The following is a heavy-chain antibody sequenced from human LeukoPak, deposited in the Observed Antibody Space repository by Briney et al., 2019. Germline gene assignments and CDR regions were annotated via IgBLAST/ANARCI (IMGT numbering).Heavy chain of an antibody. V-gene: IGHV1-2*02. CDR3: ARDRRRIIFGQEIITEGSLPKI. CDR2: INPKTGGT. J-gene: IGHJ4*02. D-gene: IGHD3-16*01. Sequence: ASVKVSCKASGYTFTDSYMHWVRQAPGQGLEWMGWINPKTGGTNYAQRFQGRVTMTRDTSIRTAYMELNSLTSDDTPVYYCARDRRRIIFGQEIITEGSLPKIWGEKTLVTLSS. CDR1: GYTFTDSY.